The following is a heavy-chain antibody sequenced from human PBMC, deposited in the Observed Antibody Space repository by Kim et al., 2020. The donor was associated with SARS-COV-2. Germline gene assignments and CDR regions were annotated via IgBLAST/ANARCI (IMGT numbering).Heavy chain of an antibody. Sequence: SETLSLTCTVSGDSISSGGYYWSWIRQHPGKGLEWIGNIFHNGSTYYNPSLKSRVTILADTSKNQFSLKLTSVTAADTAGYYCARESGYWGFWGQGTLVT. CDR3: ARESGYWGF. J-gene: IGHJ4*02. D-gene: IGHD3-3*01. V-gene: IGHV4-31*03. CDR1: GDSISSGGYY. CDR2: IFHNGST.